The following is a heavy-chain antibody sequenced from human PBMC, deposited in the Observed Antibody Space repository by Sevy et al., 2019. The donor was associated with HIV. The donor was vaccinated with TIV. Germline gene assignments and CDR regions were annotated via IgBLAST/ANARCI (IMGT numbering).Heavy chain of an antibody. CDR3: GRDRGIFGGGGGLDV. V-gene: IGHV1-2*02. CDR1: ASTFTAYY. J-gene: IGHJ6*02. D-gene: IGHD3-3*02. Sequence: ASVKVSCKTSASTFTAYYMHWLRQAPGQGLEWMGWINPNSDGTKYAQRFQGRVSMTADTSISTAYMELSRLTSDDTGVYFCGRDRGIFGGGGGLDVWGQGTTVTVSS. CDR2: INPNSDGT.